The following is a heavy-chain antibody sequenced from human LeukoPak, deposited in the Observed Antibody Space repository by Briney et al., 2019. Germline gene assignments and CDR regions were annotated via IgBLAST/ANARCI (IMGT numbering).Heavy chain of an antibody. CDR1: GFTFSDYY. D-gene: IGHD6-19*01. Sequence: GGSLRLSCAASGFTFSDYYMSWIRQAPGQGLEWVSYISSNGIAIYYADSVKGRFTISRDNAKNSLYLQMNSLRAEDTAVYYCARDIAVAATRASFDYWGQGTLVTVSS. CDR3: ARDIAVAATRASFDY. CDR2: ISSNGIAI. J-gene: IGHJ4*02. V-gene: IGHV3-11*04.